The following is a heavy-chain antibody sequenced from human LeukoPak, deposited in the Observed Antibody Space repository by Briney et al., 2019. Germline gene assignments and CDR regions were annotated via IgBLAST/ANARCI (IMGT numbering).Heavy chain of an antibody. D-gene: IGHD4-17*01. CDR1: GFTFSSYA. Sequence: PGGSLRLSCAASGFTFSSYAMSWVRQAPGKGLEWVSAISGSGGSTYYADSAKGRFTISRDNSKNTLYLRMNSLRAEDTAVYYCAKAALRDYAKFDYWGQGTLVTVSS. V-gene: IGHV3-23*01. J-gene: IGHJ4*02. CDR3: AKAALRDYAKFDY. CDR2: ISGSGGST.